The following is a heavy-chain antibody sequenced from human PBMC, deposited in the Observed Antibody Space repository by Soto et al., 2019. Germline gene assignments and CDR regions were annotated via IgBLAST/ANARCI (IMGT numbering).Heavy chain of an antibody. CDR3: EKDHGSSGWGHYYFDY. V-gene: IGHV3-23*01. CDR1: GFTFSSYG. D-gene: IGHD6-19*01. Sequence: EVQLLESGGGLVQPGGSLRLSCAASGFTFSSYGMSWVRQRPGTGLEWVSAISGTGGNTYHADSVRGRFTVSRDNTKNALYLQMNSLRADDTAVYYCEKDHGSSGWGHYYFDYWGQGTLVTVSS. J-gene: IGHJ4*02. CDR2: ISGTGGNT.